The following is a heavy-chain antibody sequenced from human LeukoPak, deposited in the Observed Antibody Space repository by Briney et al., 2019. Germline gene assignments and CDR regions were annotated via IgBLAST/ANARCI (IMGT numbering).Heavy chain of an antibody. CDR3: ARKTQGDAFDL. Sequence: PGGSLRLSCAASGFTFSSYWMHWVRQAPGKGLVWVSRIKSDGSSTNYADSVKGRFTISRDNAKNTLYLQMNSLRAEDTAVYYCARKTQGDAFDLWGQGTMVTVSS. CDR1: GFTFSSYW. V-gene: IGHV3-74*01. CDR2: IKSDGSST. J-gene: IGHJ3*01.